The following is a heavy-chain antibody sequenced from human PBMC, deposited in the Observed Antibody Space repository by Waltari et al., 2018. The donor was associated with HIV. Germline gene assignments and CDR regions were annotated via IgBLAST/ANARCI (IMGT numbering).Heavy chain of an antibody. CDR1: GYTFTSYN. D-gene: IGHD6-19*01. J-gene: IGHJ4*02. V-gene: IGHV1-8*01. CDR3: ARTRKQAVAGTIDY. Sequence: QVQLVQSGAEVKKPGASVKVSCKASGYTFTSYNINWARQATGQGLEWMGWMNPNSGNTGYAQKFQGRVTMTRNTSISTAYMELSSLRSEDTAVYYCARTRKQAVAGTIDYWGQGTLVTVSS. CDR2: MNPNSGNT.